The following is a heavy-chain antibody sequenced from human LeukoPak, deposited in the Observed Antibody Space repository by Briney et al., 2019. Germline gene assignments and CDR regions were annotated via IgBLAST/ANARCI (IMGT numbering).Heavy chain of an antibody. Sequence: GGSLRLSCAASGFIFSSYSMNWVRQAPGKWLEWVSSISSSSSYIYYADSVKGRFTISRDNAKNSLYLQMNSLGADDTAVYYRPRDPSYCGGKCYSDYGGQGTLVTVSS. J-gene: IGHJ4*02. D-gene: IGHD2-21*01. CDR2: ISSSSSYI. V-gene: IGHV3-21*01. CDR3: PRDPSYCGGKCYSDY. CDR1: GFIFSSYS.